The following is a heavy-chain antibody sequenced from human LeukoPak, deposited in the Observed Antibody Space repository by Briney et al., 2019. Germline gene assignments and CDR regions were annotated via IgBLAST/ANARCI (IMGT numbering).Heavy chain of an antibody. Sequence: PGGSLGLSCASSGFTFSSYSMKGVSHARGKGREWVSYISCSSSTIYYADSVKGRFTISRDKAKNSPYPQMNTVRDEDTAVNSCARYCSGGSCFGYDAFDIWGQGTMVTVSS. CDR1: GFTFSSYS. CDR2: ISCSSSTI. CDR3: ARYCSGGSCFGYDAFDI. D-gene: IGHD2-15*01. V-gene: IGHV3-48*02. J-gene: IGHJ3*02.